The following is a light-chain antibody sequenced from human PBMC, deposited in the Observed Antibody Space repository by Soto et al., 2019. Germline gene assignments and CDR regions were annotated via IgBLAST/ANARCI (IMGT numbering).Light chain of an antibody. CDR1: QSISTW. CDR2: DAS. Sequence: DIQITQPPPTLSASVGDRVTITCRASQSISTWLAWYQQKPGKAPKPLIYDASSLESGVPSRISGSGSGTDFTLTISSLQPEDFATYYCQLSYITLPSFGQGSIVDIK. CDR3: QLSYITLPS. J-gene: IGKJ1*01. V-gene: IGKV1-5*01.